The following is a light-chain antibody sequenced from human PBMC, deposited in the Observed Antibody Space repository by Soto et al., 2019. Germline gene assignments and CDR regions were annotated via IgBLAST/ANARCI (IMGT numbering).Light chain of an antibody. CDR1: QSVSSN. V-gene: IGKV3-15*01. Sequence: EVVMTQSPATLSVSPGERATLSCRASQSVSSNLAWYQQKPGQAPRLLIYHASTRATGIPARFSGGGSGTEFTLTISSLQSEDFAVYWCQQYSGWPYTFGQGTKLEVQ. J-gene: IGKJ2*01. CDR3: QQYSGWPYT. CDR2: HAS.